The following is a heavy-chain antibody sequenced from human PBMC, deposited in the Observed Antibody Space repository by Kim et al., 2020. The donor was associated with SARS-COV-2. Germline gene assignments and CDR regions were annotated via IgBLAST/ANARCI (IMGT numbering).Heavy chain of an antibody. J-gene: IGHJ6*01. V-gene: IGHV3-48*02. CDR1: GFALSSFS. D-gene: IGHD3-10*01. Sequence: GGSLRLSCGASGFALSSFSMNWVRQAPGKGLEWLSVISSNGSAIYYADSVKGRFTISRDNSKNTLYLQMNSLRDEDTAVYYCARRKLSSHAYY. CDR2: ISSNGSAI. CDR3: ARRKLSSHAYY.